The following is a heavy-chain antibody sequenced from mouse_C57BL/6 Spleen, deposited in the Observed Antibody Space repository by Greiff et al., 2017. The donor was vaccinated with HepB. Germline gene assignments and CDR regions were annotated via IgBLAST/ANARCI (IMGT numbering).Heavy chain of an antibody. Sequence: VQLKESGPGLVQPSQSLSITCTVSGFSLTSYGVHWVRQSPGKGLEWLGVIWSGGSTDYNAAFISRLSISKDNSKSQVFFKMNSLQADDTAIYYCARERGYYDYDWFAYWGQGTLVTVSA. CDR1: GFSLTSYG. D-gene: IGHD2-4*01. J-gene: IGHJ3*01. CDR2: IWSGGST. V-gene: IGHV2-2*01. CDR3: ARERGYYDYDWFAY.